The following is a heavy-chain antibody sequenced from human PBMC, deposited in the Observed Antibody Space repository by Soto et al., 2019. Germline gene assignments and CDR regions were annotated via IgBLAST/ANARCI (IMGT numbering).Heavy chain of an antibody. D-gene: IGHD3-22*01. CDR3: ARGVTYYYDSSGYSDEAFDI. CDR1: GYTFSSYG. Sequence: QVQLVQSGAEVKKPGASVKVSCKASGYTFSSYGITWVRQAPGQGLEWMGWISGYTGNTNYAQKVQGRVTMITETSTSTAYMELRSLRSDDTAVYYCARGVTYYYDSSGYSDEAFDIWGPGTMVTVSS. V-gene: IGHV1-18*01. J-gene: IGHJ3*02. CDR2: ISGYTGNT.